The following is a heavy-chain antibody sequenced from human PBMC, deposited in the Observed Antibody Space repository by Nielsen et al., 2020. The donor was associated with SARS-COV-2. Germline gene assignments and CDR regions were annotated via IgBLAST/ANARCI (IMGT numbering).Heavy chain of an antibody. CDR3: ARGKYYYGSGSLMDV. Sequence: WIRQPPGKGLEWIGEINHSGSTNYNPSLKSRVTISVDTSKNQFSLKLSSVTAADTAVYYCARGKYYYGSGSLMDVWGQGTTVTVSS. D-gene: IGHD3-10*01. J-gene: IGHJ6*02. V-gene: IGHV4-34*01. CDR2: INHSGST.